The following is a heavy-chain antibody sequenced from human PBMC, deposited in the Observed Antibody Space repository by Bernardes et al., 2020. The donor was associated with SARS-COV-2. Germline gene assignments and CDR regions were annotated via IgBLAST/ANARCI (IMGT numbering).Heavy chain of an antibody. J-gene: IGHJ4*02. CDR1: GFTFSSSS. CDR3: AGYNWNDEPFDY. Sequence: GGSLRLSCAASGFTFSSSSMNWVRQAPGTGLAWVSYISSSSSTIYYADSVKGRFTISRDNAKNSLYLQMNSLRAEDTAVYYCAGYNWNDEPFDYWGQGTLVTVSS. D-gene: IGHD1-1*01. CDR2: ISSSSSTI. V-gene: IGHV3-48*01.